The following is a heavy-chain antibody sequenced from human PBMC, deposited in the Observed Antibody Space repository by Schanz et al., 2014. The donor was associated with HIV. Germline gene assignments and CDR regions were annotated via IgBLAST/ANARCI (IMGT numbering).Heavy chain of an antibody. D-gene: IGHD3-22*01. CDR3: AKVLIPMIAVPYYGMDV. CDR1: GFSFSTYW. CDR2: IKYDGSYT. J-gene: IGHJ6*02. V-gene: IGHV3-74*01. Sequence: EVQLVESGGGLVQPGGSLRLSCIASGFSFSTYWMQWVRQAPGKGLVWVSRIKYDGSYTSYADSGKGRFTISRDNSKNTLFLQMNSLRAEDTAVYYCAKVLIPMIAVPYYGMDVWGQGTMVTVSS.